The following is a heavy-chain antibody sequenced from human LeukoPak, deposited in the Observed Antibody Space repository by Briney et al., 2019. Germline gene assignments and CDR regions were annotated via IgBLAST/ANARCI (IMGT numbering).Heavy chain of an antibody. CDR3: AKGSYGAYGVFDN. V-gene: IGHV3-23*01. CDR2: ISGGGITT. CDR1: GFTFSNYA. D-gene: IGHD4-17*01. J-gene: IGHJ4*02. Sequence: GGSLRLSCAASGFTFSNYAMSWVRQAPGKGLEWVSTISGGGITTYYADSAKGRFTISRDNSKNTMFLQMNSLRAEDTAVYYCAKGSYGAYGVFDNWGQGTLVTVSS.